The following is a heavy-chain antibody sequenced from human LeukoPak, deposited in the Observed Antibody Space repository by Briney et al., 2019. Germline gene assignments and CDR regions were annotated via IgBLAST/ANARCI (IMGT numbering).Heavy chain of an antibody. V-gene: IGHV3-23*01. J-gene: IGHJ4*02. CDR3: AKVFAPAGYYDSSGYSLFDY. Sequence: GGSLRLSCAASGFTFSRYAMSWVRQAPGKGLEWVSAISGSGGSTYYPDSVKGRFTISRDNSKNTLYLQMNSLRAEDTAVYYCAKVFAPAGYYDSSGYSLFDYWGQGTLVTVSS. D-gene: IGHD3-22*01. CDR1: GFTFSRYA. CDR2: ISGSGGST.